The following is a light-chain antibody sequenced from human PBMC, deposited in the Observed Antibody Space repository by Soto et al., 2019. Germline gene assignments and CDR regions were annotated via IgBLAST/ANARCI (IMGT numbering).Light chain of an antibody. V-gene: IGLV1-40*01. CDR2: GHN. CDR3: QSYDSSLSGSGV. CDR1: YSNIGAGYE. Sequence: QSVLTQPPSVSGAPGQRVTISCTGSYSNIGAGYEVHWYQQIPGTAPILLISGHNNRPSGVPDRFFGSKSGTSASLTIIGLQAEDEADYYCQSYDSSLSGSGVFGGGTQLTVL. J-gene: IGLJ3*02.